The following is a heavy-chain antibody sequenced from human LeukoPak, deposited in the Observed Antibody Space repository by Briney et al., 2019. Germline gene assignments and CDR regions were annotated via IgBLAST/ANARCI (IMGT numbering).Heavy chain of an antibody. V-gene: IGHV3-73*01. CDR1: GFTFSDYY. J-gene: IGHJ4*02. D-gene: IGHD4-17*01. Sequence: PGGSLRLSCAASGFTFSDYYMSWVRQASGKGLEWVGRIRSKANSYATAYAASVKGRFTISRDDSKNTAYLQMNSLKTEDTAVYYCTRQGNYGDSLSRVGYWGQGTLVTVSS. CDR2: IRSKANSYAT. CDR3: TRQGNYGDSLSRVGY.